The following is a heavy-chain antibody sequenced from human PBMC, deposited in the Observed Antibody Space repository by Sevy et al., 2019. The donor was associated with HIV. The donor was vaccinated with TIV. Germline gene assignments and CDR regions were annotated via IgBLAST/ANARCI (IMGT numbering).Heavy chain of an antibody. V-gene: IGHV4-39*02. CDR2: IYYNGHT. Sequence: SETLSLTCSVSGGTIVSSGHYWGWIRQTPGKGLEWIGSIYYNGHTYYNPSLKSRLTISINTSKNQFSLSLGSVTAADTGLYFCAREAGGYDYDYGLDVWGQGTTVTVSS. CDR1: GGTIVSSGHY. D-gene: IGHD5-12*01. CDR3: AREAGGYDYDYGLDV. J-gene: IGHJ6*02.